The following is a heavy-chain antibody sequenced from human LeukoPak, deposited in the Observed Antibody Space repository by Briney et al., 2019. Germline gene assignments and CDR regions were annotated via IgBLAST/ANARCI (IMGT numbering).Heavy chain of an antibody. CDR1: GYTFTSYG. D-gene: IGHD3-22*01. Sequence: GASVKLSCNSSGYTFTSYGISWVREAPGQGLEWMGWISAYNDNTNYAQKLQGRDTMTTDTSASTAYMELSSLRSEEMAVYYCARDASYYYDSSGYHLDAFDIWGQGTMVTVSS. J-gene: IGHJ3*02. V-gene: IGHV1-18*03. CDR2: ISAYNDNT. CDR3: ARDASYYYDSSGYHLDAFDI.